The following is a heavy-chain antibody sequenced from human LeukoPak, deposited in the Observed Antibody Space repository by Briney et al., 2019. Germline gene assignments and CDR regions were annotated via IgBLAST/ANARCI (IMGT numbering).Heavy chain of an antibody. Sequence: GGSLRLSCAASGFTLGSYGMHWVRQAPGKGLEWVAFIRYDGSNKYYADSVKGRFTISRDNSKNTLYLQMNSLRAEDTAVYYCAKAGYYDFWSGYSDLDYWGQGTLVTVSS. J-gene: IGHJ4*02. CDR3: AKAGYYDFWSGYSDLDY. V-gene: IGHV3-30*02. CDR2: IRYDGSNK. CDR1: GFTLGSYG. D-gene: IGHD3-3*01.